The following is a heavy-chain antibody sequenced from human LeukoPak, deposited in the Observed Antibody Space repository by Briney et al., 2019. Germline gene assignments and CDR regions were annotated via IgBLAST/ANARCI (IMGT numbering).Heavy chain of an antibody. CDR2: IYYSGST. J-gene: IGHJ3*02. CDR1: GGSISSYY. CDR3: ARGVCSGGSCYSSRGAFDI. D-gene: IGHD2-15*01. V-gene: IGHV4-59*01. Sequence: SETLSLTCTVSGGSISSYYWSWIRQPPGKGLEWIGYIYYSGSTNYNPSLKSRVTISVDTSENQFSLKLSSVTAADTAVYYCARGVCSGGSCYSSRGAFDIWGQGTMVTVSS.